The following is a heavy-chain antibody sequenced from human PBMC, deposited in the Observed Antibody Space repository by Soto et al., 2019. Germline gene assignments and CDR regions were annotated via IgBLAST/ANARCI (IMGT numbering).Heavy chain of an antibody. J-gene: IGHJ3*02. CDR3: ARGGSNDWQVAFDI. V-gene: IGHV4-59*01. Sequence: SETLSLTCTVSGGSISSYYWSWIRQPPGKGLEWIGYIYYSGSTNYNPSLKSRVTISVDTSKNQFSLKLSSVTAADTAVYYCARGGSNDWQVAFDIWGQGTMVTVSS. D-gene: IGHD3-9*01. CDR1: GGSISSYY. CDR2: IYYSGST.